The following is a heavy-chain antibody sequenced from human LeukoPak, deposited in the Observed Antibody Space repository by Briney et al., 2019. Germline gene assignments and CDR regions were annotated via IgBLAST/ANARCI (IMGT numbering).Heavy chain of an antibody. V-gene: IGHV3-7*01. D-gene: IGHD2-15*01. J-gene: IGHJ6*02. CDR3: ARDLVCSGGSCQGAYYYYGMDV. CDR2: IKQDGSEK. Sequence: PGGSLRLSCSASGFNFSSYWMSWVRQAPGKGLEWVANIKQDGSEKYYVDSVKGRFTISRDNSKNTLYLQMNSLRAEDTAVYYCARDLVCSGGSCQGAYYYYGMDVWGQGTTVTVSS. CDR1: GFNFSSYW.